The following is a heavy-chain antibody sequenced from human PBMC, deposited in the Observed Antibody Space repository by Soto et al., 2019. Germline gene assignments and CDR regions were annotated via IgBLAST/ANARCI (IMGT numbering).Heavy chain of an antibody. CDR2: ISYDGSNK. Sequence: QVQLVESGGGVVQPGRSLRLSCAASGFTFSSYAMHWVRQAPGKGLAWVAVISYDGSNKYYADSVKGRFTISRDNSKNALYLQMNSLRDEDTAVYYCARGERYYYYYGMDVWGQGTTVTVSS. CDR1: GFTFSSYA. J-gene: IGHJ6*02. V-gene: IGHV3-30-3*01. CDR3: ARGERYYYYYGMDV.